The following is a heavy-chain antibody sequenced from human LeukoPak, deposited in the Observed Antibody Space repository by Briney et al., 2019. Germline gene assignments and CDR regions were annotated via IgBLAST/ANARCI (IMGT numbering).Heavy chain of an antibody. CDR2: INHSGST. CDR3: ARDILVVPAAIWHRGHVAFDI. V-gene: IGHV4-34*01. CDR1: GGSFSGYY. Sequence: SETLSLTCAVYGGSFSGYYWSWIRQPPGKGLEWIGEINHSGSTNYNPSLKSRVTISVDTSKNQFSLKLSSVTAADTAVYYCARDILVVPAAIWHRGHVAFDIWGQGTMVTVSS. D-gene: IGHD2-2*02. J-gene: IGHJ3*02.